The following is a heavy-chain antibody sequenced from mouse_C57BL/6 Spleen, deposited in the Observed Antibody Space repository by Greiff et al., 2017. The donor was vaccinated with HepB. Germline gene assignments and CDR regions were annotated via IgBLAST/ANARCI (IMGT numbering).Heavy chain of an antibody. CDR1: GYAFSSSW. CDR2: IYPGDGDT. V-gene: IGHV1-82*01. D-gene: IGHD1-1*01. Sequence: VKLQESGPELVKPGASVKISCKASGYAFSSSWMNWVKQRPGKGLEWIGRIYPGDGDTNYNGKFKGKATLTADKSSSTAYMQLSSLTSEDSAVYFCARYGSRAMDYWGQGTSVTVSS. CDR3: ARYGSRAMDY. J-gene: IGHJ4*01.